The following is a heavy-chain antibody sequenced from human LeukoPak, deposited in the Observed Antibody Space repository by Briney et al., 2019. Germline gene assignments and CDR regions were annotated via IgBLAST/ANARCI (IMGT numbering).Heavy chain of an antibody. CDR1: GYRFPSYW. CDR2: IDPIDSYT. Sequence: GAPLKISCKASGYRFPSYWITWVRQMPGKGLEWMGGIDPIDSYTTYSPSFQGHVTISADKSIATVYLQWSSLKASDTAMYYCARARVDTAMADFDYWGQGTLVTVSS. J-gene: IGHJ4*02. CDR3: ARARVDTAMADFDY. D-gene: IGHD5-18*01. V-gene: IGHV5-10-1*01.